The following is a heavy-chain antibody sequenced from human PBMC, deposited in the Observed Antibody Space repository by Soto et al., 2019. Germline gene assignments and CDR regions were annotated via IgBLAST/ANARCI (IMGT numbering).Heavy chain of an antibody. D-gene: IGHD3-16*01. CDR1: GGYISTYY. CDR3: ARGLHLGDVWDYTYIYMDV. V-gene: IGHV4-59*01. CDR2: IYYSGST. J-gene: IGHJ6*03. Sequence: QVQLQESGPGLVKPSETLSLTCTVSGGYISTYYWCWIRQPQGAGLEWIGYIYYSGSTNYSPSLKSRVTMSVYTSKSQFSLRLSSVTAADTAVYYCARGLHLGDVWDYTYIYMDVWGEGTKVTVSS.